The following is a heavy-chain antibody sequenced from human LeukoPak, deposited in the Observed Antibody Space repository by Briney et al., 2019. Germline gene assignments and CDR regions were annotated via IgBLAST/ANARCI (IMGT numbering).Heavy chain of an antibody. CDR1: GFPFSSHA. Sequence: GGSLRLSCAASGFPFSSHAMRWVRQAPGKGLEWVSAISGSGGSTYYADSVKGRFTISRDNSKNTLYLQMNSLRAEDTAVYYCAKGFGSSSWYYFDYWGQGTLVTVSS. CDR2: ISGSGGST. CDR3: AKGFGSSSWYYFDY. D-gene: IGHD6-13*01. V-gene: IGHV3-23*01. J-gene: IGHJ4*02.